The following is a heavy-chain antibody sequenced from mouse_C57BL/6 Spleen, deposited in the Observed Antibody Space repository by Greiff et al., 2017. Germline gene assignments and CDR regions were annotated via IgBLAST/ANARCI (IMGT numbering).Heavy chain of an antibody. CDR1: GYTFTSSW. J-gene: IGHJ2*01. V-gene: IGHV1-53*01. D-gene: IGHD1-1*01. CDR2: INPSNGGT. Sequence: QVQLKQPGTELVKPGASVKLSCKASGYTFTSSWMHWVKQRPGQGLEWIGNINPSNGGTNYNEKFKSKATLTVDKSSSTAYMQLSSLTSEDSAVYYCARWTHYYGSSYDYWGQGTTLTVSS. CDR3: ARWTHYYGSSYDY.